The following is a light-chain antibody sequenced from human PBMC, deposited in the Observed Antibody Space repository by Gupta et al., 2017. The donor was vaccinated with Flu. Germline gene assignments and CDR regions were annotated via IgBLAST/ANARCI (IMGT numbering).Light chain of an antibody. Sequence: VLTLSPGSLSLSTGERATLSCRASQSVSSSYLAWYQQKPGQAPRLLIYGASSRATGIPDRFSGSGSGTDFTLTISRLEPEDFAVYYCQQYGSSPPITFGQGTRLEIK. V-gene: IGKV3-20*01. CDR3: QQYGSSPPIT. CDR2: GAS. CDR1: QSVSSSY. J-gene: IGKJ5*01.